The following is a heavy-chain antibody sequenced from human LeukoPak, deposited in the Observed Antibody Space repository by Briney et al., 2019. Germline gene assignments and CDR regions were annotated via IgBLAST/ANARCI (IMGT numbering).Heavy chain of an antibody. CDR1: GFTFSSYS. V-gene: IGHV3-48*01. CDR2: ISSSSSTI. CDR3: AGSMAYGGDFDAFDI. Sequence: GGSLRLSCAASGFTFSSYSMNWVRQAPGKGLEWVSYISSSSSTIYYADSVKGRFTISRDNAKNSLYLQMNSLRAEDTAVYYCAGSMAYGGDFDAFDIWGQGTMVTVSS. D-gene: IGHD4-23*01. J-gene: IGHJ3*02.